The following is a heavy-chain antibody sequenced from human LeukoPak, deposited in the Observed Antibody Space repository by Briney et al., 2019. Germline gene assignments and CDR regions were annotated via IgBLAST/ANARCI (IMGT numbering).Heavy chain of an antibody. D-gene: IGHD2-2*02. Sequence: PGGSLRLSCAASGFTFSSYALSWVRQAPGKGLEWVSAISGSGGSTYYADSVKGRFTISRDNSKNTLYLQMNSLRAEDTAVYYCAKDFSNCSSTSCYSWYFDLWGRGTLVTFSS. CDR3: AKDFSNCSSTSCYSWYFDL. V-gene: IGHV3-23*01. CDR1: GFTFSSYA. J-gene: IGHJ2*01. CDR2: ISGSGGST.